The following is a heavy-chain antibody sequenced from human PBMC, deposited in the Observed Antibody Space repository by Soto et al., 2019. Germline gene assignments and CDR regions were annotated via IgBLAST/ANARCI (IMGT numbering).Heavy chain of an antibody. CDR1: GFSLSTGGMG. Sequence: SGPTLVNPTQTLTLTCTFSGFSLSTGGMGVGWIRQPPGKALEWLALIYWDGDRRYRPSLMSRLTIAKDTSKNQVVLTMTNMDPVDTATYYCVHSCCGGDCLQSYSSHYYYGMDIWGQGTTVTAP. D-gene: IGHD2-21*02. CDR2: IYWDGDR. J-gene: IGHJ6*02. V-gene: IGHV2-5*02. CDR3: VHSCCGGDCLQSYSSHYYYGMDI.